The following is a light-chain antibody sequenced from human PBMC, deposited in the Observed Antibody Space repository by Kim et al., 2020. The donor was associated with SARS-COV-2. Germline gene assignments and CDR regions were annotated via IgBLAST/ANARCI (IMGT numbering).Light chain of an antibody. CDR1: TLGEKY. J-gene: IGLJ3*02. CDR2: QDT. Sequence: SYELTQPPSVSVSPGQTATITCSGDTLGEKYVSWYQQKAGQSPVLVIYQDTKWPSGMPERFSGASSGNTATLTISGTQALDEADYFCQACDSSTAVFGGGTKLTVL. CDR3: QACDSSTAV. V-gene: IGLV3-1*01.